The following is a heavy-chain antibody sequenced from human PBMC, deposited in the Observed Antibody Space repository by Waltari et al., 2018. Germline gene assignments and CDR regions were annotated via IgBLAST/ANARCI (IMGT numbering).Heavy chain of an antibody. D-gene: IGHD4-17*01. J-gene: IGHJ4*02. CDR2: IYYSGST. Sequence: QLQLQESGPGLVKPSETLSLTCTVSGGSISSSSYYWGWIRQPPGKGLEWIGSIYYSGSTYYNPSLKSRVTISVDTSKNQFSLKLSSVTAADTAVYYCARGLIGDYEAEFDYWGQGTLVTVSS. CDR3: ARGLIGDYEAEFDY. CDR1: GGSISSSSYY. V-gene: IGHV4-39*07.